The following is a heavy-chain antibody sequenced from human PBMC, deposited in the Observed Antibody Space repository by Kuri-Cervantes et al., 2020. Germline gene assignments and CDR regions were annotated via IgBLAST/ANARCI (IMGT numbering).Heavy chain of an antibody. CDR3: ARASEEGAFDY. J-gene: IGHJ4*02. V-gene: IGHV3-30*03. Sequence: GGSLRLSCAASGFTFSSYGMHWVRQAPGKGLEWVAVIPYDGSNKYYADSVKGRFTISRDNSKNTLYLQMNSLRAEDTAVYYCARASEEGAFDYWGQGTLVTVSS. D-gene: IGHD3-16*01. CDR1: GFTFSSYG. CDR2: IPYDGSNK.